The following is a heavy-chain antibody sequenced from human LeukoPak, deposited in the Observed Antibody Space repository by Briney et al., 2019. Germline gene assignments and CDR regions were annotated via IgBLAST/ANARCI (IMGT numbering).Heavy chain of an antibody. V-gene: IGHV3-30*18. CDR1: GFTFSSYG. D-gene: IGHD1-26*01. CDR2: ISYDGSNK. CDR3: AKDHTEWELRYYFDY. J-gene: IGHJ4*02. Sequence: GGSLRLSCAASGFTFSSYGMHWVRQAPGKGLEWVAVISYDGSNKYYADSVKGRFTISRDNSKNMLYLQMNSLRAEDTAVYYCAKDHTEWELRYYFDYWGQGTLVTVSS.